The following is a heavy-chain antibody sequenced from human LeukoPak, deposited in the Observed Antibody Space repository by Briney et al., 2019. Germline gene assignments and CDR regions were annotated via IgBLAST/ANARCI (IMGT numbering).Heavy chain of an antibody. V-gene: IGHV1-18*01. CDR2: ISVYNGNT. Sequence: ASVKVSYKASGYTFTSYGINWVRQAPGQGLEWMGWISVYNGNTNYAQKLQGRVTMTTDTSTNTAYMELRSLRSDDTAVYYCARLDGYNLLVDYRGQGTLVTVSS. J-gene: IGHJ4*02. CDR1: GYTFTSYG. D-gene: IGHD5-24*01. CDR3: ARLDGYNLLVDY.